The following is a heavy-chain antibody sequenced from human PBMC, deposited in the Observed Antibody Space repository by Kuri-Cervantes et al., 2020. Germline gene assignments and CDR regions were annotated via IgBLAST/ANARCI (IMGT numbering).Heavy chain of an antibody. V-gene: IGHV4-59*01. CDR3: ARETFVVVPAAILSNWYFDL. CDR2: IYYSGST. D-gene: IGHD2-2*01. Sequence: SETLSLTCAVYGGSFSGYYWSWIRQHPRKGLEWIGYIYYSGSTYYNPSLKSRVTISVDTSKNQFSLKLSSVTAADTAVYYCARETFVVVPAAILSNWYFDLWGRGTLVTVSS. J-gene: IGHJ2*01. CDR1: GGSFSGYY.